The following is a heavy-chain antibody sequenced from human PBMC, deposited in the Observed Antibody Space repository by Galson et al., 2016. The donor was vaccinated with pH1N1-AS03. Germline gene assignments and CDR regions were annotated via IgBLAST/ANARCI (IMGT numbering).Heavy chain of an antibody. Sequence: SVKVSCKASGGTFSTYGISWVRQATGQGLEWMGGIITIFGTTNYAQKFQGRVTITADESTSTAYLDLSSLRSEDTAVYYCAREGVVSDRAFNYYGMDVWGQGTTVSVSS. CDR1: GGTFSTYG. J-gene: IGHJ6*02. CDR3: AREGVVSDRAFNYYGMDV. CDR2: IITIFGTT. D-gene: IGHD5/OR15-5a*01. V-gene: IGHV1-69*13.